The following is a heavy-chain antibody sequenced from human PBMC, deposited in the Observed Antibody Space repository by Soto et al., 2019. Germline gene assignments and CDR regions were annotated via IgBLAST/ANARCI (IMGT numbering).Heavy chain of an antibody. CDR3: ARDGYYDFWSGYRVDGMDV. CDR2: IYSGGST. D-gene: IGHD3-3*01. J-gene: IGHJ6*02. V-gene: IGHV3-53*01. Sequence: EVQLVESGGGLIQPGGSLRLSCAASGFTVSSNYMSWVRQALGKGLEWVSVIYSGGSTYYADSVKGRFTISRDNSKNTLYLQMNSLRAEDTAVYYCARDGYYDFWSGYRVDGMDVWGQGTTVTVSS. CDR1: GFTVSSNY.